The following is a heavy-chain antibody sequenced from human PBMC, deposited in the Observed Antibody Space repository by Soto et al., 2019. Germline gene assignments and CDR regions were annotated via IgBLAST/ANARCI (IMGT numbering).Heavy chain of an antibody. CDR1: GYTFTSYY. V-gene: IGHV1-46*01. CDR2: INPSGGST. CDR3: ARGTPYDSSGVDFDY. Sequence: ASVKVSCKASGYTFTSYYIHWVRKAPGQGLEWMGIINPSGGSTSYAQKFQGKVTMTRDTSTSTIYLELSSLRSGGTAVYYCARGTPYDSSGVDFDYWGQGTLVTVSS. D-gene: IGHD3-22*01. J-gene: IGHJ4*02.